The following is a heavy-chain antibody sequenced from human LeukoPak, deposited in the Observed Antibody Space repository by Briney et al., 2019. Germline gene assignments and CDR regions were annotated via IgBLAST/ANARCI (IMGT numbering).Heavy chain of an antibody. D-gene: IGHD5-18*01. Sequence: GGSLRLSCAASGFAFSSHSMTWVRQAPGKGLEWVALVAFEGSRLYAASVKGRFTISRDNSENMLYLQMNSLRAEDTAVYYCAKGGRLWSTFDYWGQGTLVTVSS. CDR1: GFAFSSHS. V-gene: IGHV3-23*01. CDR3: AKGGRLWSTFDY. J-gene: IGHJ4*02. CDR2: VAFEGSR.